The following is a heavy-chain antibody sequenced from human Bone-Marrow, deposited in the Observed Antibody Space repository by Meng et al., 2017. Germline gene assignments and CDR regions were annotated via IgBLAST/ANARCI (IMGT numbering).Heavy chain of an antibody. J-gene: IGHJ5*02. CDR1: GYTFTSYY. D-gene: IGHD1-7*01. CDR2: INPSGGST. V-gene: IGHV1-46*01. CDR3: AREVSSRTRRFDP. Sequence: SVTVSRQASGYTFTSYYMHWVRQAPGQGLEWMGIINPSGGSTSYAQKFQGRVTMTRDRSTSTVYMELSSLRAEDTAVYYCAREVSSRTRRFDPWGQGTLVTVSS.